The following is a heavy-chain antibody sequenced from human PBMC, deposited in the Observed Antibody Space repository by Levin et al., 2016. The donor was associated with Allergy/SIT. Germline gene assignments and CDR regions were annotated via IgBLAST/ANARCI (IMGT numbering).Heavy chain of an antibody. V-gene: IGHV3-30*18. J-gene: IGHJ6*03. CDR2: ISYDGSNK. CDR3: AKSYSRGGSNYMDV. D-gene: IGHD6-13*01. CDR1: GFTFSSYG. Sequence: GGSLRLSCAASGFTFSSYGMHWVRQAPGKGLEWVAVISYDGSNKYYADSVKGRFTISRDNSKNTLYLQMNSLRAEDTAVYYCAKSYSRGGSNYMDVWGKGTTVTVSS.